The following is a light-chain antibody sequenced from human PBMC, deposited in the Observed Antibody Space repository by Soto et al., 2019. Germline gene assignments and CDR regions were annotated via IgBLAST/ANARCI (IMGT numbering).Light chain of an antibody. CDR3: QQYYSTPLT. CDR1: QSVLYSSNNKNH. V-gene: IGKV4-1*01. Sequence: DIVMTQSPDSLAVSLGERATINCKSSQSVLYSSNNKNHLAWYQQKPGQPPKLLIYWASTRESGVPDRFSGSGSGTDFTPTISSLQAEDAAVYYCQQYYSTPLTFGGGTKVEIK. J-gene: IGKJ4*01. CDR2: WAS.